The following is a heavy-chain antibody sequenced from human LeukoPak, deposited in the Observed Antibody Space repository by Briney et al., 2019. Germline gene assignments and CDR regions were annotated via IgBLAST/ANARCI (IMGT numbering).Heavy chain of an antibody. CDR1: GGSISSTNW. J-gene: IGHJ5*02. CDR2: IYHSGST. Sequence: PSGTLSLTCAVSGGSISSTNWWSWVRQPPGKGLEWIGEIYHSGSTNYNPSLKSRVTISVDKSKTQFSLKLSSVTAADTAVYYCARGGTIFGVVIMRGNWFDPWGQGTLVTVSS. D-gene: IGHD3-3*01. CDR3: ARGGTIFGVVIMRGNWFDP. V-gene: IGHV4-4*02.